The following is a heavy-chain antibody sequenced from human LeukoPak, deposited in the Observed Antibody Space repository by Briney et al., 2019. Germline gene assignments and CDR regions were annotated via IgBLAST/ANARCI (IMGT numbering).Heavy chain of an antibody. CDR2: INSDGSRT. V-gene: IGHV3-74*01. D-gene: IGHD3-10*02. CDR1: GFTFRNYW. Sequence: GGSLRLSCAASGFTFRNYWMHWVRQAPGKGLVWVSHINSDGSRTNYADSVKGRFTISRDNAKNSLYLQMNSLRAEDTAVYYCAELGITMIGGVWGKGTTVTISS. J-gene: IGHJ6*04. CDR3: AELGITMIGGV.